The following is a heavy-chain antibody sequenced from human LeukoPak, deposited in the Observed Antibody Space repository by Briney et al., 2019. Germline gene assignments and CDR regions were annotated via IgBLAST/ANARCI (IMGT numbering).Heavy chain of an antibody. V-gene: IGHV1-18*04. CDR2: ISDNNGET. CDR3: ARVPPSAHQLLSSDY. D-gene: IGHD2-2*01. CDR1: GYTFTNYG. Sequence: ASVKVSCKASGYTFTNYGISWVRQAPGQGLEWMAWISDNNGETRYAQNLQGRVTMTTDTSTSTAYMELRSLRSDDTAVYYCARVPPSAHQLLSSDYWGQGTQVTVSP. J-gene: IGHJ4*02.